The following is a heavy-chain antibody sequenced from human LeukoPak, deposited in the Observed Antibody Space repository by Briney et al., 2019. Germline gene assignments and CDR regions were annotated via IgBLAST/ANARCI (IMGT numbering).Heavy chain of an antibody. V-gene: IGHV3-7*01. Sequence: PGGSLRLSCTTSGFNFRAYWMGWVRQAPGKGLEWVANIHQHGSKENYVDSVKGRFTISRDNAKNSVFLQMNSLRAEDTAAYYCARAARHYDFWSDYYPDVWGKGTTVTVSS. J-gene: IGHJ6*04. CDR1: GFNFRAYW. D-gene: IGHD3-3*01. CDR3: ARAARHYDFWSDYYPDV. CDR2: IHQHGSKE.